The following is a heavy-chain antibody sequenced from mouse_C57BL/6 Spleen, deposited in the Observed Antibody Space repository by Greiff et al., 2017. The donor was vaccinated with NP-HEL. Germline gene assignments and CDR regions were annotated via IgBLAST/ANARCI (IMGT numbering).Heavy chain of an antibody. Sequence: EVKLLESGPGLVKPSQSLSLTCSVTGYSITSGYYWNWIRQFPGNKLEWMGYISYDGSNNYNPSLKNRISITRDTSKNQFFLKLNSVTTEDTATYYCARDPFITTVVATRRSYYFDYWGQGTTLTVSS. CDR1: GYSITSGYY. CDR2: ISYDGSN. D-gene: IGHD1-1*01. J-gene: IGHJ2*01. CDR3: ARDPFITTVVATRRSYYFDY. V-gene: IGHV3-6*01.